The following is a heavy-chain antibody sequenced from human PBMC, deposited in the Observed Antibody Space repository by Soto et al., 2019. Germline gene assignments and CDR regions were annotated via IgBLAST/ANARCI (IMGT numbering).Heavy chain of an antibody. CDR2: ISAYNGNT. CDR3: ARTDYSNDYYYHYYMDV. CDR1: GYTFTSYG. J-gene: IGHJ6*03. Sequence: GASVKVSCKASGYTFTSYGISWVRQAPGQGLEWMGWISAYNGNTNYAQKLQGRVTMTTDTSTSTAYMELRSLRSDDTAVYYCARTDYSNDYYYHYYMDVWGKGTTVTVSS. D-gene: IGHD4-4*01. V-gene: IGHV1-18*01.